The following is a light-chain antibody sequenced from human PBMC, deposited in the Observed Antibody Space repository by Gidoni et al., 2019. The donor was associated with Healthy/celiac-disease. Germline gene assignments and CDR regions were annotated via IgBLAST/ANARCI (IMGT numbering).Light chain of an antibody. CDR3: QQRSNWRT. CDR2: DSS. Sequence: EIVLTHSPATLSLSQGKRATPSCRASQSVSSYLAWYQQKPSQAPRLLNYDSSNRGAVIPARSSGSGSRTDFTLTSSRLEHEDVAVYYCQQRSNWRTFGQGTKVEFK. J-gene: IGKJ1*01. CDR1: QSVSSY. V-gene: IGKV3-11*01.